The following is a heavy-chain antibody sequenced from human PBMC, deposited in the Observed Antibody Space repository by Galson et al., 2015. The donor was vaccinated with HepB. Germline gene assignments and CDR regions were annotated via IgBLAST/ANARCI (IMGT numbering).Heavy chain of an antibody. CDR2: ISSTSNYI. CDR3: ARAASIAVAGKVRYYYYMDV. CDR1: GFTFSNND. J-gene: IGHJ6*03. V-gene: IGHV3-21*01. D-gene: IGHD6-19*01. Sequence: SLRLSCAASGFTFSNNDMNWVRQAPGKGLEWVSSISSTSNYIYYADSVKGRFTISRDNAKNSLYLQMNSLRAEDTAVYYCARAASIAVAGKVRYYYYMDVWGKGTTVSVSS.